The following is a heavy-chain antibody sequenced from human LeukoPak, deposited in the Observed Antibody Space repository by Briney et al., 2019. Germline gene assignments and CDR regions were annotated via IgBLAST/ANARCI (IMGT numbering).Heavy chain of an antibody. V-gene: IGHV4-61*02. Sequence: TLSLTGTVSGASISSDGYHWSWIRQPAGKGLEWIGRIYTSGSTNYNPSLKSRVTISVDTSKNQFSLNLSSVTAADTAVYYCARVFGGPVSRRFAPWNGGTLVTVSS. D-gene: IGHD4-23*01. CDR3: ARVFGGPVSRRFAP. CDR2: IYTSGST. J-gene: IGHJ5*02. CDR1: GASISSDGYH.